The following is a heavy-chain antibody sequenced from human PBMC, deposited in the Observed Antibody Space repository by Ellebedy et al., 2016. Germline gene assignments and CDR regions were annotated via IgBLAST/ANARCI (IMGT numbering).Heavy chain of an antibody. CDR2: IIPILGIA. J-gene: IGHJ5*02. CDR1: GGTFSSYA. V-gene: IGHV1-69*04. D-gene: IGHD5-24*01. CDR3: ARDRWLGWFDP. Sequence: SVKVSXXASGGTFSSYAISWVRQAPGQGLEWMGRIIPILGIANYAQKFQGRVTITADKSTSTAYMELSSLRSEDTAVYYCARDRWLGWFDPWGQGTLVTVSS.